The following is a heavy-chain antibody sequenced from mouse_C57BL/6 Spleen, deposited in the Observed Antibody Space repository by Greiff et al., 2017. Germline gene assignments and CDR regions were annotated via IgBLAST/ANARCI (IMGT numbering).Heavy chain of an antibody. Sequence: EVQLVESGGGLVKPGGSLKLSCAASGFTFSDYGMHWVRQAPEQGLEWVAYISSGSSTIYYADTVKGRFTISRANAKNTLFLQMTSLRAEDTAMXYCAYFSYPFDYWGQGTTLTVSS. CDR1: GFTFSDYG. CDR3: AYFSYPFDY. J-gene: IGHJ2*01. V-gene: IGHV5-17*01. D-gene: IGHD1-1*01. CDR2: ISSGSSTI.